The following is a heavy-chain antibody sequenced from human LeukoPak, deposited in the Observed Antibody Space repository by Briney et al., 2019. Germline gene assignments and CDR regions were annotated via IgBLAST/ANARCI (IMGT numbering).Heavy chain of an antibody. V-gene: IGHV3-30*03. CDR1: GFTFSMYG. J-gene: IGHJ4*02. CDR2: ISYDGSNE. CDR3: ARSPYRRVVGEKFAPFDY. Sequence: PGGSLRLSCAASGFTFSMYGMNWVRQAPGKGLEWMAAISYDGSNEFYAASVKGQITISRDNSKNTLYLQMNSLRAEDTAVYYCARSPYRRVVGEKFAPFDYWGQGTLVTVSS. D-gene: IGHD3-10*01.